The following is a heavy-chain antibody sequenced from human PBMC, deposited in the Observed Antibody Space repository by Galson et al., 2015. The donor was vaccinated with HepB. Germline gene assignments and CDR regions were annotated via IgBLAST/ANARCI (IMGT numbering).Heavy chain of an antibody. V-gene: IGHV1-18*01. Sequence: SVKVSCKASGYTFTSFAISWVRQAPGQGLEWMGWISTYNGNTNYAQKLRGRVTMTTDRSTRTAYMELRRLRSDDTAVYYCGRDDHDSSSYYYVDYWGQGTLVTVSS. CDR1: GYTFTSFA. CDR3: GRDDHDSSSYYYVDY. J-gene: IGHJ4*02. D-gene: IGHD3-22*01. CDR2: ISTYNGNT.